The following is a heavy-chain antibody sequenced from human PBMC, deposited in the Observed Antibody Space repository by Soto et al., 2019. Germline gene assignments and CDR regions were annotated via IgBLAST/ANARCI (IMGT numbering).Heavy chain of an antibody. CDR1: GFTLSSHA. CDR3: AKDGSSGFFSHFDY. Sequence: LRLSCAVSGFTLSSHAMSWVRQAPGKGLECVAIISGSGDNTYYADSVKGRFTISRDNSKNTLYLQMNSLRAEDTAVYYCAKDGSSGFFSHFDYWGLGTLVTVSS. V-gene: IGHV3-23*01. D-gene: IGHD3-22*01. CDR2: ISGSGDNT. J-gene: IGHJ4*02.